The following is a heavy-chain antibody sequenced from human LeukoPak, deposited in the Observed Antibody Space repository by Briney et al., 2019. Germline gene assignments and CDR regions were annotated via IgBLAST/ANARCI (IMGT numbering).Heavy chain of an antibody. CDR2: ISSSSTI. V-gene: IGHV3-48*01. CDR1: GFTFSSYS. Sequence: GGSLRLSCAASGFTFSSYSMNWVRQAPGKGLEWVSYISSSSTIYYADSVKGRFTISRDNAKNSLYLQMNSLRAEDTAVYYCAREPHAFDIWGQGTMVTVSS. J-gene: IGHJ3*02. D-gene: IGHD1-14*01. CDR3: AREPHAFDI.